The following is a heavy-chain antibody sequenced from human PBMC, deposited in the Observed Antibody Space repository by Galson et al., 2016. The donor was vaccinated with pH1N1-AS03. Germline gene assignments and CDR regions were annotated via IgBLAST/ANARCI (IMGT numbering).Heavy chain of an antibody. CDR1: GYIFTSYR. J-gene: IGHJ4*02. D-gene: IGHD5-24*01. V-gene: IGHV5-51*01. CDR2: IYPGDSDT. Sequence: QSGAEVKKPGESLKISCKTSGYIFTSYRVAWVRHVPGKGLEWMGIIYPGDSDTRYSPSFQGQVTISADRSINTAYLQWSSLMASDTAIYYCARQVRDGYNDYFDYWGQGILVTVSS. CDR3: ARQVRDGYNDYFDY.